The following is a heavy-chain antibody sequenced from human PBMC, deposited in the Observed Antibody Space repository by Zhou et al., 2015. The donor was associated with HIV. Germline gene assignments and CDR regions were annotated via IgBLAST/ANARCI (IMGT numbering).Heavy chain of an antibody. J-gene: IGHJ5*02. CDR1: GGTFSGSD. CDR3: ARDQRYCSGGSCYLDNWFDP. CDR2: ITPMFDME. Sequence: LVQSGTEVRKPGSSVNVSCKASGGTFSGSDISWVRQAPGQGLEWMGSITPMFDMETYAEKFRARLTITVDKSTSAAYMELNRLTSEDAAVYYCARDQRYCSGGSCYLDNWFDPWGQGTLVTVSS. D-gene: IGHD2-15*01. V-gene: IGHV1-69*04.